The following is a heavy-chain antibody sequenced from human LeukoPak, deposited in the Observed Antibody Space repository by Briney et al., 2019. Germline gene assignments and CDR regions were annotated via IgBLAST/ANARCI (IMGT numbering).Heavy chain of an antibody. V-gene: IGHV3-30*04. Sequence: GGSLRLSCAASGFTFSSYAMHWVRQAPGKGLEWVADMSYDGSNKYYADSEKGRFTISRDNSKNTLSLQMNSLTAEDTAIYFCAKIRGDSTGWVLDYWGQGILGAVSS. CDR1: GFTFSSYA. D-gene: IGHD3-22*01. CDR2: MSYDGSNK. CDR3: AKIRGDSTGWVLDY. J-gene: IGHJ4*02.